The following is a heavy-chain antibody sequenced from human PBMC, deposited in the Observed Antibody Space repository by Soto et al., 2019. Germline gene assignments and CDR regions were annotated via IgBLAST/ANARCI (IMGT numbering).Heavy chain of an antibody. Sequence: GSLRLSCAASGFTFSTYAMSWVRQAPGKGLEWVSVISGSGGDTYYADSVKGRFTIARDNSKNTLYLQMNSLRAEDTAVYYCATSARSAEGPNWGQGTLVTVSS. CDR3: ATSARSAEGPN. J-gene: IGHJ4*02. D-gene: IGHD2-2*01. CDR2: ISGSGGDT. V-gene: IGHV3-23*01. CDR1: GFTFSTYA.